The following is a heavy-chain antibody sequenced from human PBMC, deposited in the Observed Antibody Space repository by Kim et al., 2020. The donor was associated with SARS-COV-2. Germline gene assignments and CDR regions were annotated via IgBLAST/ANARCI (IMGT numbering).Heavy chain of an antibody. CDR3: ARHNEVPVIKEGFDI. CDR1: GGSINNYY. Sequence: SETLSLTCSVSGGSINNYYWSWIRQPPGKGLEWIGYIHNTGTTIYNPSLKSRVTMSEDTSNNQFSLKLYSVTAADTAVYLCARHNEVPVIKEGFDIWCRG. V-gene: IGHV4-59*08. CDR2: IHNTGTT. D-gene: IGHD3-22*01. J-gene: IGHJ2*01.